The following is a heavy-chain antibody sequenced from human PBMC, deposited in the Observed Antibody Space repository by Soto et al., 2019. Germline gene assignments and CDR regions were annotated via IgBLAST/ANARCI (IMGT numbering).Heavy chain of an antibody. CDR3: ARDRQCSGSWSFDY. CDR1: GACINSSVW. V-gene: IGHV4-4*02. Sequence: SWTTSITRAVSGACINSSVWSNWFHKPPGKGLEWIGEIFHGGNIHYNPSLKNRVTISVDKSKNPFSLQLTSLTPADTAIYYCARDRQCSGSWSFDYWGHGGLVTVSS. CDR2: IFHGGNI. D-gene: IGHD1-26*01. J-gene: IGHJ4*01.